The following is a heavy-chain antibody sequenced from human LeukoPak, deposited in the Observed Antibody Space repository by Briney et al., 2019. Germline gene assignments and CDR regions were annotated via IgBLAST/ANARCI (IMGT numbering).Heavy chain of an antibody. V-gene: IGHV4-30-2*01. CDR2: INHSGST. J-gene: IGHJ4*02. CDR1: GGSISSGGYS. CDR3: ARKYDILTGYPLIDY. D-gene: IGHD3-9*01. Sequence: SETLSLTCAVSGGSISSGGYSWSWIRQPPGKGLEWIGEINHSGSTNYNPSLKSRVTISVDTSKNQFSLKLSSVTAADTAVYYCARKYDILTGYPLIDYWGQGILVTVSS.